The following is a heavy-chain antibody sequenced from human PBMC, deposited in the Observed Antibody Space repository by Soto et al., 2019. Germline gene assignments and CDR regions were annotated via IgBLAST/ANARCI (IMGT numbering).Heavy chain of an antibody. CDR3: AKDPASPWTANWVDP. J-gene: IGHJ5*02. Sequence: EEQVSESGGALVQPGGSLRLSCAASGFNFNTFAMSWIRQAPGKGLEWVSHISSSGGSRDYADSVRGRFTISRDNSKNVLFLKMNSLRADDTATYYCAKDPASPWTANWVDPWGKGTLFTVPS. CDR1: GFNFNTFA. D-gene: IGHD1-1*01. V-gene: IGHV3-23*01. CDR2: ISSSGGSR.